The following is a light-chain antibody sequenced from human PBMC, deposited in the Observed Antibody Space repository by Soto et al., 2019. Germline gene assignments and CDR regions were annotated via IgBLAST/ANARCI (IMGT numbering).Light chain of an antibody. CDR2: GNN. V-gene: IGLV1-44*01. CDR1: NSNIGSNS. J-gene: IGLJ2*01. Sequence: QSVLSQAPSASGTPGQGVTISCSGSNSNIGSNSVNWYQQLPRTSPKLIIFGNNQRPSGVPDRFSGSKSGTSASLAISGLQSEDEADYYCAAWDDSLNVVVFGGGTKVTVL. CDR3: AAWDDSLNVVV.